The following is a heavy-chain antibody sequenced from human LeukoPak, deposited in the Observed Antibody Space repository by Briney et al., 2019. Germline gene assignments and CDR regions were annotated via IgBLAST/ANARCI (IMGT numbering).Heavy chain of an antibody. J-gene: IGHJ3*01. CDR3: VRESGIYHFTFDV. V-gene: IGHV1-18*01. CDR2: ISTLNGDR. CDR1: DYTFTNYG. Sequence: ASVKVSCKASDYTFTNYGIAWVRQAPGQGLEWVGWISTLNGDRNYAQNLQGRVTVTTDTSTSTAYMELRSLRSDDTAVYYCVRESGIYHFTFDVWAQGTMVTVSS. D-gene: IGHD1-26*01.